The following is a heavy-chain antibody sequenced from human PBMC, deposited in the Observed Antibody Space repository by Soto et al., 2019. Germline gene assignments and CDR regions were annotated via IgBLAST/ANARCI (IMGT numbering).Heavy chain of an antibody. CDR3: ARDLYYDFWSGPYYYYGMDV. CDR2: IIPIFGTA. J-gene: IGHJ6*02. D-gene: IGHD3-3*01. V-gene: IGHV1-69*06. CDR1: GGTFSSYA. Sequence: GASVKVSCKASGGTFSSYAISWVRQAPGQGLEWMGGIIPIFGTANYAQKFQGRVTITADKSTSTAYMELSSLRSEDTAVYYCARDLYYDFWSGPYYYYGMDVWGQGTTVTVSS.